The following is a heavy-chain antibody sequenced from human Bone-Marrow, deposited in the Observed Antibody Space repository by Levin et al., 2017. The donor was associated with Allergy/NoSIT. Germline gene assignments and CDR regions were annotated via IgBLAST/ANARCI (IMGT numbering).Heavy chain of an antibody. Sequence: KPSETLSLTCTVSGYAISSGYYWGWIRQPPGMGLEWIGSILHSGSTDYNTSLKGRVTLSVDTSKNQFSQHLRSVTAADTALYYCARLGAVANTGAIDHWGQGSLVIVSS. CDR2: ILHSGST. D-gene: IGHD5-12*01. J-gene: IGHJ4*02. V-gene: IGHV4-38-2*02. CDR1: GYAISSGYY. CDR3: ARLGAVANTGAIDH.